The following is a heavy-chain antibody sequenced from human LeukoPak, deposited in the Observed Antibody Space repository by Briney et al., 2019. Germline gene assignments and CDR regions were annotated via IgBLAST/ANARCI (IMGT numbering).Heavy chain of an antibody. CDR2: ISHSGSA. CDR3: ARHRLSGSTVTFFDI. J-gene: IGHJ4*02. Sequence: AETLSLTCTVSGGSISGYYWSWIRQPPGKGQEWIGFISHSGSAYYNTSLNSRVTISLDTSKNQFSLILRSVTATDTAIYYCARHRLSGSTVTFFDIWGQGTLVTVSS. V-gene: IGHV4-59*08. D-gene: IGHD4-17*01. CDR1: GGSISGYY.